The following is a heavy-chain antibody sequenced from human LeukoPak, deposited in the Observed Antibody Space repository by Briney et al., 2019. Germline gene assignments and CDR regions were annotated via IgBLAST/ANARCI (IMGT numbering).Heavy chain of an antibody. Sequence: GGSLRLSCAASGFTVSSNYMSWVRQAPGKGLEWVSVIYSGGSTYYADSVKGRFAISRDNSKNTVYFHMNSVRAEDTAVYYCAREAIAAAGTDYYYYGMDVWGQGTTVTVSS. CDR1: GFTVSSNY. J-gene: IGHJ6*02. V-gene: IGHV3-53*01. CDR2: IYSGGST. CDR3: AREAIAAAGTDYYYYGMDV. D-gene: IGHD6-13*01.